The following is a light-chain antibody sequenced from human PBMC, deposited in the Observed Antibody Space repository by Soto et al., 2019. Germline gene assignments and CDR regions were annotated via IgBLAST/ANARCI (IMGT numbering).Light chain of an antibody. V-gene: IGLV2-8*01. CDR3: SSYAGSNNLV. CDR2: EVS. Sequence: QSVLTQPPSASGSPGQSVTISCTGTSSEVGGYNYVSWYQQHPGKAPKLMIYEVSKRPSGVPDRFSGSKSGNTASLTVSGLQAEDEADYYCSSYAGSNNLVFGGGTKLTV. J-gene: IGLJ2*01. CDR1: SSEVGGYNY.